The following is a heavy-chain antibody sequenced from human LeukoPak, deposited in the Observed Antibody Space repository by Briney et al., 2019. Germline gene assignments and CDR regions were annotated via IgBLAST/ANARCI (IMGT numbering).Heavy chain of an antibody. CDR3: ARHVDSSGWANY. CDR1: GGSISSSSYY. Sequence: PSETLSLTCTVSGGSISSSSYYWGWIRQPPGKGLEWIGSIYYSGSTYYNPSLKNRVTISVDTSKNQFSLKLSSVTAADTAVYYCARHVDSSGWANYWGQGTLVTVSS. CDR2: IYYSGST. J-gene: IGHJ4*02. D-gene: IGHD6-19*01. V-gene: IGHV4-39*01.